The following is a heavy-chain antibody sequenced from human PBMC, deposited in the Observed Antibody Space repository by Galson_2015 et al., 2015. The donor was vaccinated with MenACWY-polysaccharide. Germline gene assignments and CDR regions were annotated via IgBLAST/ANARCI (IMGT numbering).Heavy chain of an antibody. Sequence: SLRLSCAGSGFVFSSSWMHWVRQAPGKGLVWVSRINIDGSVTNYADSVKGRFTISRDNSKNILYLQMNSLRVEETAVYYCARDMGYSYGHGLDYWGQGTLVTVSS. CDR2: INIDGSVT. CDR3: ARDMGYSYGHGLDY. V-gene: IGHV3-74*01. D-gene: IGHD5-18*01. CDR1: GFVFSSSW. J-gene: IGHJ4*02.